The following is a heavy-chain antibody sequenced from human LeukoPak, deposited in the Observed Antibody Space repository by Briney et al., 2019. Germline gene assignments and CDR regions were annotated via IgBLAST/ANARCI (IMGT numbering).Heavy chain of an antibody. Sequence: SGTLSLTCAVSGGSISSSNWWSWVRQPPGKGLEWIGEIYHSGSTNYNPSLKSRVTISVDKSKNQFSLKLSSVTAADTAVYYCARDGGVGARTFDYWGQGTLVTVSS. CDR2: IYHSGST. CDR3: ARDGGVGARTFDY. CDR1: GGSISSSNW. D-gene: IGHD1-26*01. J-gene: IGHJ4*02. V-gene: IGHV4-4*02.